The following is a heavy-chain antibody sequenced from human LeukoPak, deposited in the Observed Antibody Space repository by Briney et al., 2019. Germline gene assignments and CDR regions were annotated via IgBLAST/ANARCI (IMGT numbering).Heavy chain of an antibody. J-gene: IGHJ4*02. CDR3: ARVHPPFDYDSSGYYFGGVDY. V-gene: IGHV4-34*01. CDR2: INHSGST. Sequence: PSETLSLTCAVYGGSFSGYYWSWIRQPPGKGLEWIGEINHSGSTNYNPYLKSRVTISVDTSKNQFSLKLSSVTAADTAVYYCARVHPPFDYDSSGYYFGGVDYWGQGTLVTVSS. D-gene: IGHD3-22*01. CDR1: GGSFSGYY.